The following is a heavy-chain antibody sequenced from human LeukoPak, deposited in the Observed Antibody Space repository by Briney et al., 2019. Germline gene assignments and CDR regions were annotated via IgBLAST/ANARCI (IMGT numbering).Heavy chain of an antibody. CDR2: IKSKTDGGTT. CDR1: GFSFSNAW. D-gene: IGHD6-19*01. V-gene: IGHV3-15*01. Sequence: GRSLRLSCAASGFSFSNAWMSWVRQAPGKGLEWVGRIKSKTDGGTTDYAAPVKGRFTISRDDSKDTVYLQMNSLKSEDTAVYYCTTWQQWLVNWGQGTLVTVSS. J-gene: IGHJ4*02. CDR3: TTWQQWLVN.